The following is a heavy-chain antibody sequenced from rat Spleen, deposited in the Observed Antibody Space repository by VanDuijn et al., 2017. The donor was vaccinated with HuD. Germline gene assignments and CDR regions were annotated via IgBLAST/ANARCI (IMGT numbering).Heavy chain of an antibody. CDR3: AVAGYGY. J-gene: IGHJ2*01. D-gene: IGHD1-7*01. CDR1: GFTFSRYW. CDR2: VSNDGVNT. Sequence: EVQLVETGGGLVQPGKSLKLSCVASGFTFSRYWMYWVRQAPGKGLEWVSSVSNDGVNTYYPDSVKGRFTISRDNAENIVYQQMNRLRSEDTATYYCAVAGYGYWGQGVMVTVSS. V-gene: IGHV5-58*01.